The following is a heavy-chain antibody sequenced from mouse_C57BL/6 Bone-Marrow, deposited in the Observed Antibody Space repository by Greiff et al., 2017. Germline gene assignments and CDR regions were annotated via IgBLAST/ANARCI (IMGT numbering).Heavy chain of an antibody. Sequence: EVQGVESGGGLVQPKGSLKLSCAASGFTFNTYAMHWVRQAPGKGLEWVARIRSKSSNYATYYADSVKDRFTISRDDSQSMLYLQMNNLKTEDTAMYYCVTVSTVVAYYYAMDYWGQGTSVTVSS. CDR2: IRSKSSNYAT. J-gene: IGHJ4*01. CDR1: GFTFNTYA. D-gene: IGHD1-1*01. CDR3: VTVSTVVAYYYAMDY. V-gene: IGHV10-3*01.